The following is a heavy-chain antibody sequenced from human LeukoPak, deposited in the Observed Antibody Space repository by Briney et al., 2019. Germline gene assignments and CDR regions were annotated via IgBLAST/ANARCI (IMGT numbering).Heavy chain of an antibody. Sequence: GGSLRLSCATSGFTFKSYAMNWVRQSPGKGLEWVSSISGDSTDIYYADSLMGRSTISRDNAKNSLYLQINSLRAEDTAIYYCARRGYSDSSGYDYWGQGTLVAVSS. D-gene: IGHD3-22*01. J-gene: IGHJ4*02. CDR2: ISGDSTDI. CDR1: GFTFKSYA. V-gene: IGHV3-21*01. CDR3: ARRGYSDSSGYDY.